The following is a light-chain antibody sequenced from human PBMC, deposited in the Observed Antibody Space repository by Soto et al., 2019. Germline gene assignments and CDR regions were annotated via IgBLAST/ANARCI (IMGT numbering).Light chain of an antibody. V-gene: IGKV4-1*01. Sequence: DFVMTQSPDSLAVSLGERATINCKSSQSLLHTSNNKYYLAWYQQKAGQPPKVLVFWASTRESGVPDRFSGSGSGTDFTLTISSLQAEDVPVYYCQQYYTSPYNFGQGTKLEIK. CDR2: WAS. CDR3: QQYYTSPYN. CDR1: QSLLHTSNNKYY. J-gene: IGKJ2*01.